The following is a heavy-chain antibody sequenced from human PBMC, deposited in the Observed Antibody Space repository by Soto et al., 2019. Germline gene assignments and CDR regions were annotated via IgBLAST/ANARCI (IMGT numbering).Heavy chain of an antibody. Sequence: SETLSLTCTVSGGSISSYYWSWIRQPPGKGLEWIGYIYYSGSTNYNPSLKSRVTISVDTSKNQFSLKLSSVTAADTAVYYCARGSIVGATIEKELDYCGQGTLVTVSS. D-gene: IGHD1-26*01. CDR2: IYYSGST. V-gene: IGHV4-59*01. CDR1: GGSISSYY. J-gene: IGHJ4*02. CDR3: ARGSIVGATIEKELDY.